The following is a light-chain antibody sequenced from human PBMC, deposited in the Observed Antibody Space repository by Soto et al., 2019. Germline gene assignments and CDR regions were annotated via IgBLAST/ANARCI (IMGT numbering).Light chain of an antibody. CDR1: QDIGND. V-gene: IGKV1-6*02. Sequence: IQMTQSPSSLSVSIIDRVTITCRASQDIGNDLGWYQQRPGEAPKLLLYAASTLRSGVPSRFSGSGSGTQFALTINSLQPEDSATYFCLQDHNYPWTFGQGTKVEI. CDR2: AAS. J-gene: IGKJ1*01. CDR3: LQDHNYPWT.